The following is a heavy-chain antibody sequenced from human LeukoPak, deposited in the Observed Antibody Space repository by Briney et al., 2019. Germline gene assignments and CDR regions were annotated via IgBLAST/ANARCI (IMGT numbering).Heavy chain of an antibody. Sequence: GASVKVSCKASGYTFTSYDINWVRQATGQGLEWMGWMNPNSGNTGYAQKFQGRVTMTRNTSISTAYMELSSLRSEDTAVYYCARVWASGYEDYYYYYGMDVWGQGTTVTVSS. J-gene: IGHJ6*02. D-gene: IGHD5-12*01. CDR2: MNPNSGNT. CDR1: GYTFTSYD. V-gene: IGHV1-8*01. CDR3: ARVWASGYEDYYYYYGMDV.